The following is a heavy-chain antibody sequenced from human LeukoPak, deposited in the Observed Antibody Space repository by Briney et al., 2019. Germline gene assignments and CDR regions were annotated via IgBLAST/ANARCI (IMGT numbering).Heavy chain of an antibody. D-gene: IGHD1-7*01. Sequence: GGSLRLSCAASGFTFSSYEMNWVRQAPGKGLEWVSYISSSGSTIYYADSVKGRFTISRDNSKNTLYLQMSSPRAEDTAVYYCAKTLELSYYGMDVWGQGTTVTVSS. CDR2: ISSSGSTI. CDR1: GFTFSSYE. CDR3: AKTLELSYYGMDV. J-gene: IGHJ6*02. V-gene: IGHV3-48*03.